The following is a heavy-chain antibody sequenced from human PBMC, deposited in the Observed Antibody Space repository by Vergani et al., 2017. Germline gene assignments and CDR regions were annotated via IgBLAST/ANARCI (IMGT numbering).Heavy chain of an antibody. J-gene: IGHJ5*02. CDR2: IYYSGST. V-gene: IGHV4-31*03. CDR3: ARVREGLNSWFDP. CDR1: GGSISSGGYY. Sequence: VQLQESGPGLVKPSQTLSLTCTVSGGSISSGGYYWSWIRQHPGEGLEWIGYIYYSGSTYYNPSLKNRITISVDTSKNQFSRKLSSVTAADPAVYYCARVREGLNSWFDPWGQGTLVTVSS.